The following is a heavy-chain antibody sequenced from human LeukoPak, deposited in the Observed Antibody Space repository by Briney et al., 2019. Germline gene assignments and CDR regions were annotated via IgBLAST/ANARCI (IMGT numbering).Heavy chain of an antibody. V-gene: IGHV3-23*01. Sequence: GGSLRLSCAGSGFTFSSNPMSWVRQPPGKGLEWVSTISGSGGSTYYADSLKGRFTISRDNSKNTLYLQMNSPRVEDTALYYCAKESVQAAPLYGVDGWGQGTLVTVSS. CDR2: ISGSGGST. D-gene: IGHD2-2*01. CDR1: GFTFSSNP. CDR3: AKESVQAAPLYGVDG. J-gene: IGHJ4*02.